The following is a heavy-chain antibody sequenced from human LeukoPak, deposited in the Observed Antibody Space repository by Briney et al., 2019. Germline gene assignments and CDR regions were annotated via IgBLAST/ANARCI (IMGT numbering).Heavy chain of an antibody. V-gene: IGHV4-34*01. D-gene: IGHD3-10*01. CDR1: GGSFSGYY. CDR3: ARWGPGAFEI. CDR2: INHSGGT. Sequence: PWETLSLTCAVYGGSFSGYYWSWIRQSPEKGLEWIGEINHSGGTNYKPSLKSRITISVDTSENQFSLKLSSVTAADTAVYYYARWGPGAFEIWGQGTMVTVSS. J-gene: IGHJ3*02.